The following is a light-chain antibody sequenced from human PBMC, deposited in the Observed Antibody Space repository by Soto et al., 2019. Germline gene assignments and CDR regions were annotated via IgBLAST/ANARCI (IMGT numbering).Light chain of an antibody. J-gene: IGKJ1*01. CDR3: QQYGSSGT. V-gene: IGKV3-20*01. CDR1: QGVSRK. Sequence: EIVLTHSPATLSVAPGERVTFSCSASQGVSRKLAWYQHKPGQAPRLLICGASNRATGIPDRFSGSGSGTDFTLTISRLEPEDFAVYYCQQYGSSGTFGQGTKVDIK. CDR2: GAS.